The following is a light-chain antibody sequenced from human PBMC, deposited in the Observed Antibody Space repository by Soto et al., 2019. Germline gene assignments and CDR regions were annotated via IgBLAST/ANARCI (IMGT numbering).Light chain of an antibody. V-gene: IGKV3-11*01. J-gene: IGKJ4*01. CDR1: QSVSSY. CDR3: QQRSNWLT. Sequence: EIVLTQSPSTLSLSPGERATLSCRASQSVSSYLAWSQQKPGQAPRLLIYDASNRASGIPARFSGSGSGTDFTLTISSLEPGDFAVYYCQQRSNWLTFGGGTKVAIK. CDR2: DAS.